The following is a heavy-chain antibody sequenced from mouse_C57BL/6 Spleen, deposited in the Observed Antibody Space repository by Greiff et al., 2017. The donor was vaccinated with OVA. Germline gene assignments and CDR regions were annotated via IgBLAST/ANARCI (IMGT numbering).Heavy chain of an antibody. CDR3: ARLPHYYGSSYWYFDV. Sequence: EVQLVESGGGLVKPGGSLKLSCAASGFTFSSYTMSWVRQTPEKRLEWVATISGGGGNTYYPDSVKGRFTISRDNAKNTLYLQMSSLRSEDTALYYCARLPHYYGSSYWYFDVWGTGTTVTVSS. D-gene: IGHD1-1*01. V-gene: IGHV5-9*01. CDR2: ISGGGGNT. CDR1: GFTFSSYT. J-gene: IGHJ1*03.